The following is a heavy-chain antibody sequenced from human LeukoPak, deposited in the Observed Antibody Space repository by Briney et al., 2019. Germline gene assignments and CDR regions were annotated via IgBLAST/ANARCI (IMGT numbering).Heavy chain of an antibody. Sequence: SETLSLTCAVYGGSFSGYYWSWIRQPPGKGLEWIGEINHSGSTNYNPSLKSRVTISVDTSKNQFSLKLSSVTAADTAVYYCARTAISDTIRDYWGQGTLVTVSS. V-gene: IGHV4-34*01. CDR1: GGSFSGYY. D-gene: IGHD2-2*02. CDR2: INHSGST. CDR3: ARTAISDTIRDY. J-gene: IGHJ4*02.